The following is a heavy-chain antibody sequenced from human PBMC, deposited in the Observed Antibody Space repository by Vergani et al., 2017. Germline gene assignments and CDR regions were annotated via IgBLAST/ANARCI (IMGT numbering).Heavy chain of an antibody. J-gene: IGHJ4*02. Sequence: EVQLLESGGGLVQPGGSLRLSCAASGFTFSSYAMSWVRQAPGKGLEWVSAISGSGGSTYYADSVKGRFTISRDNSKNTLYLQMNSPRAEDTAVYYCARVGPGDGYSLDYWGQGTLVTVSS. D-gene: IGHD5-24*01. CDR1: GFTFSSYA. CDR2: ISGSGGST. V-gene: IGHV3-23*01. CDR3: ARVGPGDGYSLDY.